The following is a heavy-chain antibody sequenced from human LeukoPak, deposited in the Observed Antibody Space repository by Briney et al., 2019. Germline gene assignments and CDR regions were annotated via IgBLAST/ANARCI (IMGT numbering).Heavy chain of an antibody. Sequence: PSETPSLTCTVSGGSISSYYWSWIRQPPGKGLEWIGYIYYSGSTNYNPSLKSRVTISVDTSKNQFSLKLSSVTAADTAVYYCARDVSDWPPAPHFDYWGQGTLVTVSS. CDR1: GGSISSYY. CDR3: ARDVSDWPPAPHFDY. CDR2: IYYSGST. D-gene: IGHD6-19*01. J-gene: IGHJ4*02. V-gene: IGHV4-59*01.